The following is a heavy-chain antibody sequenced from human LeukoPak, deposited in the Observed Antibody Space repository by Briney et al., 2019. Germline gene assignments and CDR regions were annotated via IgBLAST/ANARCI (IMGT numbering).Heavy chain of an antibody. CDR3: VRKTTARAFDI. Sequence: SVKVSRKASGGTFSSYAISWVRQAPGQGLEWMGGIIPIFGTANYAQKFQGRVTITTDESTSTAYMELSSLRSEDTAVYYCVRKTTARAFDIWGQGTMVTVSS. D-gene: IGHD4-11*01. CDR1: GGTFSSYA. J-gene: IGHJ3*02. V-gene: IGHV1-69*05. CDR2: IIPIFGTA.